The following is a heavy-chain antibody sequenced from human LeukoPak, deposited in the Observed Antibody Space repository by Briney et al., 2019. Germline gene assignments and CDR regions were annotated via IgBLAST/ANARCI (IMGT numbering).Heavy chain of an antibody. D-gene: IGHD3-22*01. Sequence: GGSLRLSCAASGFTFSSYTMHWVRQAPGKGLEWVAVISYDGSNKYYADSVKGRFTISRDNAKNSLYLQMNSLRAEDTAVYYCAGEYYDSSGLRAFDIWGQGTMVTVSS. V-gene: IGHV3-30-3*01. CDR1: GFTFSSYT. CDR3: AGEYYDSSGLRAFDI. CDR2: ISYDGSNK. J-gene: IGHJ3*02.